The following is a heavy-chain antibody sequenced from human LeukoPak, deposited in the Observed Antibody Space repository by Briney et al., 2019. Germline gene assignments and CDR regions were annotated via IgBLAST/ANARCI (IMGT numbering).Heavy chain of an antibody. J-gene: IGHJ6*02. CDR3: ARVRARANLSSTSCPNRSNYYYYVMDV. CDR1: GGSFSGYY. D-gene: IGHD2-2*01. V-gene: IGHV4-34*01. Sequence: SETLSLTCAVYGGSFSGYYWSWIRQPPGKGLEWIGEINHSGSTNYNPSLKSRVTISVDTSKNQFSLKLSSVTAADTAFYYCARVRARANLSSTSCPNRSNYYYYVMDVGGQGP. CDR2: INHSGST.